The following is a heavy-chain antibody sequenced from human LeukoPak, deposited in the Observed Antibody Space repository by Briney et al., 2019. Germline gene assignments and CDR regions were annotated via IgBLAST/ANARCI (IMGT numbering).Heavy chain of an antibody. CDR1: GFTVSSNY. Sequence: GGSLRLSCAASGFTVSSNYMSWVRQAPGKGLEWVSAISGSGGSTYYADSVKGRFTISRDNSKNTLYLQMNSLRAEDAAAYYCAKAPLGRCSGAICYYFDYWGQGTLVTVSS. V-gene: IGHV3-23*01. D-gene: IGHD2-15*01. CDR2: ISGSGGST. CDR3: AKAPLGRCSGAICYYFDY. J-gene: IGHJ4*02.